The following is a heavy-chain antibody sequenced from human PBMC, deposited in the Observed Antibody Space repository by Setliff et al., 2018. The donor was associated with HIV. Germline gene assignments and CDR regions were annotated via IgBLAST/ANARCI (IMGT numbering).Heavy chain of an antibody. CDR2: IYTGGTT. CDR1: GGSISSGSYY. CDR3: CRSMTTVLEDAFDI. J-gene: IGHJ3*02. D-gene: IGHD4-17*01. Sequence: SETLSLTCTVSGGSISSGSYYWTWIRQPDGKGLEWIGHIYTGGTTNYNPSLKSRVSISADMSKNHFSLNLSSVTAADTAVYYCCRSMTTVLEDAFDIWGQGAMVTVSS. V-gene: IGHV4-61*09.